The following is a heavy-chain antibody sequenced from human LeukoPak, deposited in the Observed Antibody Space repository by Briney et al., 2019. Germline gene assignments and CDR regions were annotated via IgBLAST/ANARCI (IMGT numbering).Heavy chain of an antibody. Sequence: PSETLSLTCTVSGGSVSSGSYYWSWIRQPPGKALEWIGYIYYSGSTSYNPSLKSRVTISVDTSKNQFSLKVSSVTAADTAVYYCARHGVTLPTLRGYFDYWGQGTLVTVSS. V-gene: IGHV4-61*01. CDR3: ARHGVTLPTLRGYFDY. CDR2: IYYSGST. CDR1: GGSVSSGSYY. D-gene: IGHD3-10*01. J-gene: IGHJ4*02.